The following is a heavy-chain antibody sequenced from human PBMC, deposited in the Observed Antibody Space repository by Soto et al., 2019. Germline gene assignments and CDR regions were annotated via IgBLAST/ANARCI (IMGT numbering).Heavy chain of an antibody. J-gene: IGHJ4*02. Sequence: QVQLVQSGAEVKKPGASVKVSCKTSDYTFTSYGINWVRQAPGQGLEWMGWISAYNCHTNSVQNLQDRVTITTDTSTSTASMELRSLRSDDTAVYFCASSCDYDRSIFDYWGQGTLVTVPT. V-gene: IGHV1-18*01. D-gene: IGHD4-17*01. CDR2: ISAYNCHT. CDR1: DYTFTSYG. CDR3: ASSCDYDRSIFDY.